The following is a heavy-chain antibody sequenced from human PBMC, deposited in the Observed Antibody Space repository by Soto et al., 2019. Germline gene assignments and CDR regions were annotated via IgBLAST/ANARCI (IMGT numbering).Heavy chain of an antibody. V-gene: IGHV3-30-3*01. J-gene: IGHJ4*02. CDR3: ARQGIAARPKPLDY. D-gene: IGHD6-6*01. Sequence: GSLRLSCAASGFTFSSYAMHWVRQAPGKGLEWVAVISYDGSNKYYADSVKGRFTISRDNSKNTLYLQMNSLRAEDTAVYYCARQGIAARPKPLDYWGQGTLVTVS. CDR2: ISYDGSNK. CDR1: GFTFSSYA.